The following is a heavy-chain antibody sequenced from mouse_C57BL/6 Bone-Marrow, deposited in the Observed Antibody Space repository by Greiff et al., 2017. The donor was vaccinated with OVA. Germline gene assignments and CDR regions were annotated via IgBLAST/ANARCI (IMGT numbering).Heavy chain of an antibody. CDR1: GYTFTSYW. V-gene: IGHV1-74*01. J-gene: IGHJ1*03. Sequence: QVQLQQSGAELARPGASVKLSCKASGYTFTSYWMHWVKQRPGQGLEWIGRIHPSDSDTNYNQKFKGKATLTVDKSSSTAYMQLSSLTSEDSAVYYCAIGAPYGSSSWWYFDVWGTGTTVTVSS. CDR3: AIGAPYGSSSWWYFDV. CDR2: IHPSDSDT. D-gene: IGHD1-1*01.